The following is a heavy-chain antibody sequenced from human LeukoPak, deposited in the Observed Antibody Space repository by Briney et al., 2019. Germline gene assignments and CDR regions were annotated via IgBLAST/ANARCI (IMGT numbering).Heavy chain of an antibody. CDR2: INHSGST. D-gene: IGHD3-22*01. CDR1: GGSFSGYY. J-gene: IGHJ5*02. V-gene: IGHV4-34*01. Sequence: SETLSLTCAVYGGSFSGYYWSWIRQPPGKGLEWIGEINHSGSTNYNPSLKSRVTISVDTSKNQFSLKLSSVTAADTAVYYCARQRDYYDSSGYYLNWFDPWGQGTLVTVSS. CDR3: ARQRDYYDSSGYYLNWFDP.